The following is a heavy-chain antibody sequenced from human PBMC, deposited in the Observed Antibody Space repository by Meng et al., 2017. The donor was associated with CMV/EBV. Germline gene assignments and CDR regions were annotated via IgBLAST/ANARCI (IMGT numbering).Heavy chain of an antibody. CDR2: INPNSGGT. D-gene: IGHD1-7*01. CDR1: GYTFTCYY. CDR3: ARAFDNWNYEGVDY. J-gene: IGHJ4*02. Sequence: ASVKVSCKASGYTFTCYYMHWVRQAPGQGLEWMGWINPNSGGTNYAQKFQGRVTMTRDTSISTAYMELSRLRSDDTAVYYCARAFDNWNYEGVDYWGQGTLVTVSS. V-gene: IGHV1-2*02.